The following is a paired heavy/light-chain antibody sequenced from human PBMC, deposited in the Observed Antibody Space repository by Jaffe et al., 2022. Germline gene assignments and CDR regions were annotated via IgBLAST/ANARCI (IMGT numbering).Heavy chain of an antibody. CDR2: IRYDGSNK. D-gene: IGHD3-22*01. Sequence: QVQLVESGGGVVQPGGSLRLSCAASGFTFSSYGMHWVRQAPGKGLEWVAFIRYDGSNKYYADSVKGRFTISRDNSKNTLYLQMNSLRAEDTAVYYCAETRRTGGHYYDSSGYYRWFDPWGQGTLVTVSS. CDR1: GFTFSSYG. CDR3: AETRRTGGHYYDSSGYYRWFDP. J-gene: IGHJ5*02. V-gene: IGHV3-30*02.
Light chain of an antibody. CDR2: DTS. J-gene: IGLJ3*02. CDR1: TGAVTSGHY. V-gene: IGLV7-46*01. Sequence: QAVVTQEPSLTVSPGGTVTLTCGSSTGAVTSGHYPYWFQQKPGQAPRTLIYDTSNKHSWTPARFSGSLLGGKAALTLSGAQPEDEAEYYCLLSYSGARFWVFGGGTKLTVL. CDR3: LLSYSGARFWV.